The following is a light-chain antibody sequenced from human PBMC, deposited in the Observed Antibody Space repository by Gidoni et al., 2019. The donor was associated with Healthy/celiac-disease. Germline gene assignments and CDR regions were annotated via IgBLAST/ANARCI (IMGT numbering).Light chain of an antibody. J-gene: IGKJ4*01. CDR3: QQFNSYPPALT. V-gene: IGKV1-13*02. Sequence: AIQWTQSPCSLSASVGDRVTITCRASQGSSSALAWYQQKPGKAPKLLIYYASSLESGVPSRFSGHGSGTDFTLTISSLQPEDFATYCCQQFNSYPPALTFGGXTKVEIK. CDR2: YAS. CDR1: QGSSSA.